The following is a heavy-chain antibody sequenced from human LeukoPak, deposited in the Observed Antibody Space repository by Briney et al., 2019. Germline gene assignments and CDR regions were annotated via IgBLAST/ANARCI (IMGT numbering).Heavy chain of an antibody. Sequence: ASVKVSCKASGYTFTIYDINWVRQAPGQGLEWVSWMNPKSGDAVYAQNFQGGVTMTRDISIGTAYMELDSLRSEDTAVYYCARGAMFGTTTRGYGMDVWGQGTTVTVSS. CDR2: MNPKSGDA. CDR1: GYTFTIYD. CDR3: ARGAMFGTTTRGYGMDV. D-gene: IGHD1/OR15-1a*01. V-gene: IGHV1-8*01. J-gene: IGHJ6*02.